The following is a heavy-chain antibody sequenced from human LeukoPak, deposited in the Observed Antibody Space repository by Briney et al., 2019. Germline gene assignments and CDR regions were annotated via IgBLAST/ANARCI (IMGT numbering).Heavy chain of an antibody. Sequence: SVKVSCKASGGTFSSYAISWVRQAPGQGLEWMGGIIAIFGTPNYAQKLQGRVTITADESTSTAYLELSSLRSEDTAVYYCARDEGTTGTKNPHFFDYWGQGTLVTVSS. CDR2: IIAIFGTP. CDR1: GGTFSSYA. D-gene: IGHD1-1*01. CDR3: ARDEGTTGTKNPHFFDY. J-gene: IGHJ4*02. V-gene: IGHV1-69*01.